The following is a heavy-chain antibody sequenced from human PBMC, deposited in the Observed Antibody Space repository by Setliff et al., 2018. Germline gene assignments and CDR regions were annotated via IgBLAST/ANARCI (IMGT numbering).Heavy chain of an antibody. V-gene: IGHV1-46*01. CDR1: GYTFTSHY. CDR3: ARDVFAYPYEGAFDI. CDR2: INPSSGRT. Sequence: GASVKVSCKASGYTFTSHYMHWVRQAPGQGLEWMGTINPSSGRTSYAQKFQARVTMTRDTSTSTVYMDMSSLRSEDTAVYYCARDVFAYPYEGAFDIWGQGTMVTVSS. D-gene: IGHD3-22*01. J-gene: IGHJ3*02.